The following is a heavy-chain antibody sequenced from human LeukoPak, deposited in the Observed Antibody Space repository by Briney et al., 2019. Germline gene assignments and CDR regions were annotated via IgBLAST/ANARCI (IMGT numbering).Heavy chain of an antibody. D-gene: IGHD3/OR15-3a*01. CDR3: ARDLRGSDFWTGYLDY. Sequence: GGSLSLSYAASGFTFSSYGIHWVRQAPGRGLEWVAIVSYDGSDKYHAYSMKGPFTISTDNTKNTVYLLMNSLTLEDTAVYSCARDLRGSDFWTGYLDYWGHGTLVSISS. CDR1: GFTFSSYG. J-gene: IGHJ4*01. V-gene: IGHV3-30*19. CDR2: VSYDGSDK.